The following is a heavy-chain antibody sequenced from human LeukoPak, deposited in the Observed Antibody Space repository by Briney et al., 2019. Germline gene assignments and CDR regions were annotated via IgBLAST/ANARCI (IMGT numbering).Heavy chain of an antibody. V-gene: IGHV1-18*01. CDR3: ASTGSRYYYYYYGMDV. CDR1: GYTFTSYG. CDR2: ISAYNGNT. Sequence: ASVKVSCKASGYTFTSYGISWVRQAPGQGLEWMGWISAYNGNTNYAQKLQGRVTMTTDTSTSTAYMELRSLRSDDTAVYYCASTGSRYYYYYYGMDVWGQGTTVTVSS. J-gene: IGHJ6*02. D-gene: IGHD2-8*02.